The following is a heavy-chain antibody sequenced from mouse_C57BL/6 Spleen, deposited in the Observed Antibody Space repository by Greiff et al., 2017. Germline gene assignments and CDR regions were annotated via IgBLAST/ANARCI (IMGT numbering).Heavy chain of an antibody. CDR3: ARDYYGSSGANYFDY. D-gene: IGHD1-1*01. J-gene: IGHJ2*01. V-gene: IGHV1-76*01. CDR1: GYTFTDYY. CDR2: IYPGSGNT. Sequence: SGAELVRPGASVKLSCKASGYTFTDYYINWVKQRPGQGLEWIARIYPGSGNTYYNEKFKGKATLTAEKSSSTAYMQLSSLTSEDSAVYFCARDYYGSSGANYFDYWGQGTTLTVSS.